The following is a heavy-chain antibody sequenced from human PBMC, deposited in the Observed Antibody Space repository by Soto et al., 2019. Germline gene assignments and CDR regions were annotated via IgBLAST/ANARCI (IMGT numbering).Heavy chain of an antibody. CDR2: ISISSNTI. CDR1: GFTFSTYS. V-gene: IGHV3-48*01. Sequence: EVQLVESGGGLVQPGGSLRLSCAASGFTFSTYSMNWVRQAPGKGLEWVSYISISSNTIYYADSVKGRFTISGDNAKNSLYLQMNSLRAEDTAVYYCAREGDSSGWYNWFDPWGQGTLVTVSS. CDR3: AREGDSSGWYNWFDP. D-gene: IGHD3-22*01. J-gene: IGHJ5*02.